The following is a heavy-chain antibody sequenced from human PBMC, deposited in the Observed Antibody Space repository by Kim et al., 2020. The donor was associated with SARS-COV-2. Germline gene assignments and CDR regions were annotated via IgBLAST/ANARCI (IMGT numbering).Heavy chain of an antibody. CDR2: INHSGST. J-gene: IGHJ4*02. D-gene: IGHD5-18*01. V-gene: IGHV4-34*01. Sequence: SETLSLTCAVYGGSFSGYYWSWIRQPPGKGLEWIGEINHSGSTNYNPSLKSRVTISVDTSKNQFSLKLSSVTAADTAVYYCARGLGDTAMFGTRGYYFDYWGQGTLVTVSS. CDR3: ARGLGDTAMFGTRGYYFDY. CDR1: GGSFSGYY.